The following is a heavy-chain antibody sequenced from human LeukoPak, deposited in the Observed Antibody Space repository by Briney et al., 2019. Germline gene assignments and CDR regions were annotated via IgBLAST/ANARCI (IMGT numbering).Heavy chain of an antibody. D-gene: IGHD3-22*01. Sequence: GASVKVSCKASGYTFTSYYMHWVRQAPGQGLEWMGIINPSGGSTSYAQKFQGRVTMTRDTSTSTVYMELSSLRSEDTAVYYCARDRSPYYYDSSGYSSGNNPDYWGQGTLVTVSS. V-gene: IGHV1-46*01. CDR3: ARDRSPYYYDSSGYSSGNNPDY. CDR2: INPSGGST. J-gene: IGHJ4*02. CDR1: GYTFTSYY.